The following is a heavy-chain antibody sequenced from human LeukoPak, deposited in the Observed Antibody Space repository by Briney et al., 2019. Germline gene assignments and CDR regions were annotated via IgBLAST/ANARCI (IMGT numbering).Heavy chain of an antibody. CDR3: ARARTIFGVVIPEDDAFDI. D-gene: IGHD3-3*01. CDR1: GGSISSYY. J-gene: IGHJ3*02. V-gene: IGHV4-4*07. Sequence: PSETLSLTCTVSGGSISSYYWSWIRQPAGKGLEWIVRIYTSGSTNYNPSLKSRVTTSVDTSKNQFSLKLSSVTAADTAVYYCARARTIFGVVIPEDDAFDIWGQGTMVTVSS. CDR2: IYTSGST.